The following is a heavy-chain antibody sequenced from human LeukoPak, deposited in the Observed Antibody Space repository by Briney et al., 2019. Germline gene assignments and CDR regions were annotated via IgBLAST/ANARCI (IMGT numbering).Heavy chain of an antibody. CDR1: GFTFSSYA. V-gene: IGHV3-23*01. CDR2: ISGSGGST. J-gene: IGHJ6*02. Sequence: GGSLRLSCAASGFTFSSYAMSWVRQAPGKGLEWVSAISGSGGSTYYADSVKGRFTISRDNSKNTLYLQMNSLRAEDTAVYYCAKGLSHYYYYGMDVWGQGTTVTVSS. D-gene: IGHD3-10*01. CDR3: AKGLSHYYYYGMDV.